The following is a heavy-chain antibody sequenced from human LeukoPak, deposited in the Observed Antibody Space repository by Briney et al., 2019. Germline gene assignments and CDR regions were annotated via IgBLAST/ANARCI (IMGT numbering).Heavy chain of an antibody. CDR2: ISYDGSNK. Sequence: GRSLRLSCAASGFTFSSYGMHWVRQAPGKGLEWVAVISYDGSNKYYADSVQGRFTISRDNSKNTLYLQMNSLRAEDTAVYYCAKDLGGGSGCYDLWGRGTPVTVSS. D-gene: IGHD6-19*01. J-gene: IGHJ2*01. CDR1: GFTFSSYG. V-gene: IGHV3-30*18. CDR3: AKDLGGGSGCYDL.